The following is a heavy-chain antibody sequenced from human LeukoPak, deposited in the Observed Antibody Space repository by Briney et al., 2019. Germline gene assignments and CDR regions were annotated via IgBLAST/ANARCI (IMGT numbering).Heavy chain of an antibody. V-gene: IGHV3-23*01. CDR3: ARASPVRYCSGGSCYGFDP. J-gene: IGHJ5*02. Sequence: GGSLRLSCAASGFTFSSYGMHWVRQAPGKGLEWVSTLSGTGGSTYYADSVKGRFTISRDNSKNTLYLQVSSLRAEDTAVYHCARASPVRYCSGGSCYGFDPWGQGTLVTVSP. CDR1: GFTFSSYG. D-gene: IGHD2-15*01. CDR2: LSGTGGST.